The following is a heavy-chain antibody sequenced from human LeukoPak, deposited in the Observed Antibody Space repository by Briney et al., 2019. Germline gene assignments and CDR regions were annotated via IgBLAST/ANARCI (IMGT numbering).Heavy chain of an antibody. Sequence: SETLSLTCTVSGGSISSSSYYWSWIRQPAGKGLEWIGRIHTSGSTNYNPSLNSRVTISVDTSKNQFSLKLNSVTAADTAVYYCARSGYCSSTSCYPYGYYLDYWGQGTLVTVSS. D-gene: IGHD2-2*01. V-gene: IGHV4-61*02. CDR3: ARSGYCSSTSCYPYGYYLDY. J-gene: IGHJ4*02. CDR2: IHTSGST. CDR1: GGSISSSSYY.